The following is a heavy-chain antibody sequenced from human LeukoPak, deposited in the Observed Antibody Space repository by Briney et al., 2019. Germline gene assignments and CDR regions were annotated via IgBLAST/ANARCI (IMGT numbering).Heavy chain of an antibody. CDR2: ISWNSGTI. CDR1: GFTFDDYA. CDR3: AKGGSGYYRGPFDI. J-gene: IGHJ3*02. D-gene: IGHD3-22*01. V-gene: IGHV3-9*01. Sequence: PGGSLRLSCAASGFTFDDYAMHWVRQAPGKGLEWVSSISWNSGTIGYADSVKGRFTISRDNAKNSLYLQMNSLRAEDTALYYCAKGGSGYYRGPFDIWGQGTMVTVSS.